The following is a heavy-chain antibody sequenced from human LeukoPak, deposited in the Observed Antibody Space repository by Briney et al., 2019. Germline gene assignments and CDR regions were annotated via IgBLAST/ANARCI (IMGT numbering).Heavy chain of an antibody. CDR3: ARGRIAAAVTFDY. Sequence: GGSLRLSCAASDFTFSSYGMHWVRQAPGKGLEWVSSISSSSSYIYYADSVKGRFTISRDNAKNSLYLQMNSLRAEDTAVYYCARGRIAAAVTFDYWGQGTLVTVSS. CDR1: DFTFSSYG. V-gene: IGHV3-21*01. CDR2: ISSSSSYI. D-gene: IGHD6-13*01. J-gene: IGHJ4*02.